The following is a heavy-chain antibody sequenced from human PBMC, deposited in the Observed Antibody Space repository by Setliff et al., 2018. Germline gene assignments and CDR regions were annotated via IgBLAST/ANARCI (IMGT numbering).Heavy chain of an antibody. D-gene: IGHD5-18*01. V-gene: IGHV4-39*07. CDR2: IYYSGST. CDR1: GGSISSSSYY. CDR3: ARGGYSYGTIMSY. J-gene: IGHJ4*02. Sequence: SETLSLTCTVSGGSISSSSYYWGWIRQPPGKGLEWIGSIYYSGSTYYNPSLKSRVTISVDTSKNQFSLKLSSVTAADTAVYYCARGGYSYGTIMSYWGQGTLVTVSS.